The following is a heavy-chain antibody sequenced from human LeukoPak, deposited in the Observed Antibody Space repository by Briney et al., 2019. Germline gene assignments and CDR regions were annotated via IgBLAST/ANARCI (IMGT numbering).Heavy chain of an antibody. V-gene: IGHV3-30*18. J-gene: IGHJ4*02. CDR1: GFTFSSYG. D-gene: IGHD6-19*01. CDR3: AKRVWEAVAGGYYFDY. Sequence: PGRSLRLSCAASGFTFSSYGMHWVRQAPGKGLEWVAVISYDGSNKYYADSVKGRFTISRDNSKNTLYLQMNSLRAEDTAVYYCAKRVWEAVAGGYYFDYWGQGTLVTVSS. CDR2: ISYDGSNK.